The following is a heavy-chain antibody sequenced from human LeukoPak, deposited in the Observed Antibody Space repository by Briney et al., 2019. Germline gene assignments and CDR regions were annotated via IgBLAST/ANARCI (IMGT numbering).Heavy chain of an antibody. Sequence: SETLSLTCTVSGGSISSTSYYWGWIRQPPGKGLEYIGSIYYSGSTYYNPSLKSRVTISVDTSKNQLSLKLSSVTAADTAVYYCARYSGVAAFDIWGQGTMVTVSS. CDR2: IYYSGST. V-gene: IGHV4-39*07. CDR3: ARYSGVAAFDI. CDR1: GGSISSTSYY. J-gene: IGHJ3*02. D-gene: IGHD6-19*01.